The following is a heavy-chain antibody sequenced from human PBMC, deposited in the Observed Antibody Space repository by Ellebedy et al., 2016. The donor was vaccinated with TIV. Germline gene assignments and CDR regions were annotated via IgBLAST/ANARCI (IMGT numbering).Heavy chain of an antibody. D-gene: IGHD3-10*01. J-gene: IGHJ6*02. V-gene: IGHV3-48*02. Sequence: DSVEGRFTISRDNAKNSLYLQMNSLRDEDTAVYYCARDRPHYYGSGSYYYYGMDVWGQGTTVTVSS. CDR3: ARDRPHYYGSGSYYYYGMDV.